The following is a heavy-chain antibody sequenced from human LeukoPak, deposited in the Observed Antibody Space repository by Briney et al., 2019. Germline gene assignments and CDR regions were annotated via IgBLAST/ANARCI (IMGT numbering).Heavy chain of an antibody. CDR2: IYYSGST. D-gene: IGHD3-22*01. Sequence: SETLSLTCTVSGGSISDHYWSWIRQPPGKGLEWIGYIYYSGSTNYNPSLKSRVTISVDTSKNQFSLKLSSVTAADTAVYYCARDTYYYDSSGYLGYYFDYWGQGTLVTVSS. J-gene: IGHJ4*02. CDR1: GGSISDHY. V-gene: IGHV4-59*11. CDR3: ARDTYYYDSSGYLGYYFDY.